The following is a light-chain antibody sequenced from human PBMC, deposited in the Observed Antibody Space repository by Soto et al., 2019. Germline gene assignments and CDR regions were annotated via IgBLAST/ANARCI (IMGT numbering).Light chain of an antibody. CDR1: QSVNNY. CDR2: AAS. V-gene: IGKV3-11*01. CDR3: QQSSSWPQVT. Sequence: IVLTQSPPTLSLSPGERATLSCRASQSVNNYLAWYRQKPGQAPRLLIYAASNRATGIPARFSGSGSGTDFTLTISSLEPEDFTVYYCQQSSSWPQVTFGGGTRVEIK. J-gene: IGKJ4*01.